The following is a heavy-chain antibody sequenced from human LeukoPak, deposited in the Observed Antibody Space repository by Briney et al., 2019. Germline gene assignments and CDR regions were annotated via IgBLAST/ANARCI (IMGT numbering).Heavy chain of an antibody. CDR3: ARPRGSCSGGSCYYYYFDY. J-gene: IGHJ4*02. CDR2: IYHSGST. CDR1: GYSISSGYY. D-gene: IGHD2-15*01. Sequence: SETLSLTCAVSGYSISSGYYWGWIRQPPGKGLEWIGSIYHSGSTYYNPSLKSRVTISVDMSKNQFSLKLSSVTAADTAVYYCARPRGSCSGGSCYYYYFDYWGQGTLVTVSS. V-gene: IGHV4-38-2*01.